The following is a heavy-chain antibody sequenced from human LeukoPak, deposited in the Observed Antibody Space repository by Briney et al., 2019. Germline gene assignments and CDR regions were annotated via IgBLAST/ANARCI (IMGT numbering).Heavy chain of an antibody. J-gene: IGHJ4*02. CDR2: ISGSGGST. CDR3: AKALGYSSSWLSRYNTYYFDY. CDR1: GFTFSSYA. V-gene: IGHV3-23*01. Sequence: GGSLRLSCAASGFTFSSYAMSWVRQAPGKGLEWVSAISGSGGSTYYADSVKGRFTISRDNSKNTLYLQMNSLRAEDTAVYYCAKALGYSSSWLSRYNTYYFDYWGQGTLVTVSS. D-gene: IGHD6-13*01.